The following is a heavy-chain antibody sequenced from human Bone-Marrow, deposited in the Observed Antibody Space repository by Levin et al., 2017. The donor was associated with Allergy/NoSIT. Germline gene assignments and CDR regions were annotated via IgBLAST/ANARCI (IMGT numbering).Heavy chain of an antibody. D-gene: IGHD1-26*01. CDR1: GYSFTSFD. CDR3: ARWWDTSHHYYFDY. V-gene: IGHV1-8*01. CDR2: MNPNSGTT. Sequence: GASVKVSCKASGYSFTSFDINWVRQAAGQGLEWMGWMNPNSGTTGSAQKFQGRVTMTRNTSTSTAYLDLNSLTSEDTAVYYCARWWDTSHHYYFDYWGQGTLVTASS. J-gene: IGHJ4*02.